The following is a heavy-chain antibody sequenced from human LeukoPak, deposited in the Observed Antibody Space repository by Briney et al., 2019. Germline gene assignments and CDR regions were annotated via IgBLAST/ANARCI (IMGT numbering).Heavy chain of an antibody. J-gene: IGHJ1*01. V-gene: IGHV3-48*04. D-gene: IGHD6-19*01. CDR2: IRRSGSTI. CDR3: ARDFASSGWYHKSYFQH. CDR1: GFTFSSYA. Sequence: GGSLRLSCAASGFTFSSYAMSWVRQAPGKGLEWVSHIRRSGSTIYYADSVKGRFTISRDNAKNSLYLQMNSLRAEDTAVYYCARDFASSGWYHKSYFQHWGQGSLVTVSS.